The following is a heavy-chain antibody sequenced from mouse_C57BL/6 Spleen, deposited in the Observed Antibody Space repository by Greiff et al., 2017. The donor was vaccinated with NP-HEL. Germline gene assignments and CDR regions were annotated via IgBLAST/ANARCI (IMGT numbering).Heavy chain of an antibody. J-gene: IGHJ1*03. V-gene: IGHV1-81*01. CDR1: GYTFTSYG. D-gene: IGHD1-1*01. CDR2: IYPRSGNT. CDR3: ARWDYGSSVYWYFDV. Sequence: VQLQQSGAELARPGASVKLSCKASGYTFTSYGISWVKQRTGQGLEWIGEIYPRSGNTYYNEKFKGKATLTADKSSSTAYMALRSLTSEDSAVYFCARWDYGSSVYWYFDVWGTGTTVTVSS.